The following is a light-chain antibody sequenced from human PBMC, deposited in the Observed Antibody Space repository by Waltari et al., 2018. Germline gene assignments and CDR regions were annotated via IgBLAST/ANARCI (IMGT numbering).Light chain of an antibody. V-gene: IGKV3-15*01. Sequence: EIVMTQSPATLSVPPGGRATVSCRASQSISSNLAWYQQNPGLAPRLLIYGSSTRAPGIPARFSGSGSGTEFTLTISSLQSEDFAVYSCQQYNNWPPTFGGGTKVEIK. CDR1: QSISSN. CDR2: GSS. J-gene: IGKJ4*01. CDR3: QQYNNWPPT.